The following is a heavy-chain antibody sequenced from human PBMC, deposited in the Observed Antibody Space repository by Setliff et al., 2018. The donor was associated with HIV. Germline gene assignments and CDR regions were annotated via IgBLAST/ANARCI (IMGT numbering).Heavy chain of an antibody. J-gene: IGHJ4*02. Sequence: GGSLRLSCEASGFTFSDYYMSWIRKAPGKGLEWVSYISNSGTAKYYADSVNGRFSVSRDNAKNSLYLQMNSLRAEDTAVYYCAREGAGLDYWGRGTLVTVSS. D-gene: IGHD6-19*01. V-gene: IGHV3-11*04. CDR1: GFTFSDYY. CDR2: ISNSGTAK. CDR3: AREGAGLDY.